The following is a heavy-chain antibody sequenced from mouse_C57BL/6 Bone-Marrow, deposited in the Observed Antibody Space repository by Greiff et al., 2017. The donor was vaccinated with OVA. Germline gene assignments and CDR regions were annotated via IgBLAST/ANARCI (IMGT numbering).Heavy chain of an antibody. J-gene: IGHJ3*01. CDR1: GFTFSSYG. V-gene: IGHV5-6*01. Sequence: EVQLVESGGDLVKPGGSLKLSCAASGFTFSSYGMSWVRQTPDKRLEWVATISSGGSYTYYPDSVKGRFTISRDNAKNTLYLQMSSLKSEDTAMYYCRRPFAYWGQGTLVTVSA. CDR2: ISSGGSYT. CDR3: RRPFAY.